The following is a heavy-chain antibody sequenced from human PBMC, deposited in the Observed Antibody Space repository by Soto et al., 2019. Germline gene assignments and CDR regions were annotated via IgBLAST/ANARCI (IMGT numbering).Heavy chain of an antibody. CDR3: ARSVAGSGFDL. Sequence: PSQTLSLTCAISGDSVSRNTAAWNWIRSSPSRGLEWLGRTYYRSNWRHDYAVSVKSRITVNPDTSKNHFSLQLNSVTPDDTAVYYCARSVAGSGFDLWGQGTLVTVSS. J-gene: IGHJ4*02. D-gene: IGHD6-19*01. CDR2: TYYRSNWRH. CDR1: GDSVSRNTAA. V-gene: IGHV6-1*01.